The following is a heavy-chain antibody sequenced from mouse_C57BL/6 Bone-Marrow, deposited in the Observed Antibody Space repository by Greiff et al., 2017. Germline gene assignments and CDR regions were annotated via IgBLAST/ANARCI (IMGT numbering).Heavy chain of an antibody. CDR2: IDPSDSET. CDR1: GYTFTSYW. V-gene: IGHV1-52*01. Sequence: QVQLKQPGAELVRPGSSVKLSCKASGYTFTSYWMHWVKQRPIQGLEWIGNIDPSDSETHYNQKFKDKATLTVDKSSSTAYMQLSSLTSEDSAVYYCARADNYYGSSHDYWGQGTTLTVSS. D-gene: IGHD1-1*01. CDR3: ARADNYYGSSHDY. J-gene: IGHJ2*01.